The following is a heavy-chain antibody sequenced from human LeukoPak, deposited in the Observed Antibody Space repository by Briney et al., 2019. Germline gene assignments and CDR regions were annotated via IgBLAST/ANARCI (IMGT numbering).Heavy chain of an antibody. Sequence: SEALSLTCTVSGGSISSSTYYWGWIRQPPGKGLEWIGNIYYSGSTYNNPSLKSRVTISVDTPRNQFSLKVNSVTAADTAVYYCARQWHGIDYFDSWGQGTLVIVSS. V-gene: IGHV4-39*01. CDR1: GGSISSSTYY. D-gene: IGHD5-12*01. CDR2: IYYSGST. CDR3: ARQWHGIDYFDS. J-gene: IGHJ4*02.